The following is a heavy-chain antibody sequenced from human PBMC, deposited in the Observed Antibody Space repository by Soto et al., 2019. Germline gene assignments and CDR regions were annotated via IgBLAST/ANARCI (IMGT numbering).Heavy chain of an antibody. J-gene: IGHJ4*02. D-gene: IGHD3-10*01. CDR2: LFSGGVST. CDR3: AKDPSSGFAMENYFDY. V-gene: IGHV3-23*03. CDR1: GFIISAYT. Sequence: PGGSLRLSCSASGFIISAYTMGWVRLAPGKGLEWVASLFSGGVSTRYADSVTGRFTISRDNSKNMLYLQMNSLGVDDTAVYYCAKDPSSGFAMENYFDYWGQGTLVTVSS.